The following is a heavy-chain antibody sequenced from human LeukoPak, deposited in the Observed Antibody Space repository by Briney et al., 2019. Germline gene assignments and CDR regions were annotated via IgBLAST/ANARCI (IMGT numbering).Heavy chain of an antibody. CDR1: GFTFISYA. Sequence: TGGSLRLSCAASGFTFISYAMSWVRQAPGKGLEWVSAISGSGGSTYYAHSVKGRFTISRDNSKNTLYLQMNSLRAEDTAVYYCAKGSSRYDILTGYGFWGQGTLVTVSS. J-gene: IGHJ4*02. CDR2: ISGSGGST. CDR3: AKGSSRYDILTGYGF. V-gene: IGHV3-23*01. D-gene: IGHD3-9*01.